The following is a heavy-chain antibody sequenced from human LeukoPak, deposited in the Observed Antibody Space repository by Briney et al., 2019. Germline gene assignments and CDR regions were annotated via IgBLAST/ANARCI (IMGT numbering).Heavy chain of an antibody. CDR2: ISGSGGST. D-gene: IGHD1-26*01. J-gene: IGHJ5*02. CDR3: AKSRSYFDWLEN. Sequence: PGGSLTLSCAASGFTFSSYAMTWVRQAPGKGLEWVSAISGSGGSTYYADSVKGRFTISRDNSKNTLYLQMNSLRAEDTAVYYCAKSRSYFDWLENWGQGTLVTVSS. CDR1: GFTFSSYA. V-gene: IGHV3-23*01.